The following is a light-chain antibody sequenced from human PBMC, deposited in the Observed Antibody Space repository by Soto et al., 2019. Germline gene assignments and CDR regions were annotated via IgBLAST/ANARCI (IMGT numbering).Light chain of an antibody. V-gene: IGLV2-23*01. CDR2: EGS. CDR3: CSYAGSSTLV. J-gene: IGLJ2*01. CDR1: SSDVGSYNL. Sequence: QSVLTQPASVAGSAGQSITISCTGTSSDVGSYNLVSWYQQHPGKAPKLMIYEGSKRPSGVSNRFSGSKSGNTASLTISGLQAEDEADYYCCSYAGSSTLVFGGGTQLTV.